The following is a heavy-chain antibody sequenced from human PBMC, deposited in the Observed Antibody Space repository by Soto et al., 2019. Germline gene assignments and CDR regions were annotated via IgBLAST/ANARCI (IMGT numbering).Heavy chain of an antibody. D-gene: IGHD3-10*01. Sequence: GASVKVSCKVSGYTLTELSMHWVRQAPGKGLEWKGGFDPEDGETIYAQKFQGRVTMTEDTSTDTAYMELSSLRSEDTAVYYCATDRGFYTMVRGVPDYYYYMDVWGKGTTVTVSS. J-gene: IGHJ6*03. V-gene: IGHV1-24*01. CDR1: GYTLTELS. CDR3: ATDRGFYTMVRGVPDYYYYMDV. CDR2: FDPEDGET.